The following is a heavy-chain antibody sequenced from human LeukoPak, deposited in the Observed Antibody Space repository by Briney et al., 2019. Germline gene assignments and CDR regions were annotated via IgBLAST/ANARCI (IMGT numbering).Heavy chain of an antibody. D-gene: IGHD5-12*01. CDR1: GGSISSSSYY. CDR2: IYYSGST. J-gene: IGHJ4*02. Sequence: SETLSLTCTVSGGSISSSSYYWGWIRQPPGKGLEWIGSIYYSGSTYYNPSLKSRVTISVDTSKNQFSLKLSSVTAADTAVYYCASLAAYERWDARPDWGQGTLVTVSS. CDR3: ASLAAYERWDARPD. V-gene: IGHV4-39*01.